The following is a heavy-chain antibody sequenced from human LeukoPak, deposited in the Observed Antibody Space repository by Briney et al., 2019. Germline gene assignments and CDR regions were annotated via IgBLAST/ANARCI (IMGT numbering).Heavy chain of an antibody. J-gene: IGHJ6*02. D-gene: IGHD3-10*01. CDR3: ARESRVYGMDV. CDR1: GGSISSYY. Sequence: SETLSLTCTVSGGSISSYYWSWVRQPPGKGLEWIGYIYYSGSTNYNPSLKSRVTISVDTSKNQFSLKPSSVTAADTAVYYCARESRVYGMDVWGQGTPVTVSS. V-gene: IGHV4-59*01. CDR2: IYYSGST.